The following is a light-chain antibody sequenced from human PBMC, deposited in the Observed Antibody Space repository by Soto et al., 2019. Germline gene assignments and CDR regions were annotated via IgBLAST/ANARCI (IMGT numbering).Light chain of an antibody. J-gene: IGLJ1*01. V-gene: IGLV2-8*01. Sequence: QSVLTQPPSASGSPGQSVTISCTGTCCDVGCYNFVSLFQQHPGKAPKLMIYEVSQRPSGVPDRFSGSKSGNTASLTVSGLQAEDEADYYCSSLGFFGTGTKSPS. CDR2: EVS. CDR1: CCDVGCYNF. CDR3: SSLGF.